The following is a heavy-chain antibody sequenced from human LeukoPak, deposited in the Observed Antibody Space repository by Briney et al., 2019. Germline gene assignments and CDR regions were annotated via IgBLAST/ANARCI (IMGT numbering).Heavy chain of an antibody. D-gene: IGHD4-17*01. Sequence: GGSLRLSCAASGFTFSSYWMHWVRQAPGKGLVWVSRINSDGSSTSYADSVKGRFTISRDNAKNTLYLQMNSPRAEDTAVYYCAVPTTTETTDYFDYWGQGTLVTVSS. CDR1: GFTFSSYW. CDR3: AVPTTTETTDYFDY. J-gene: IGHJ4*02. CDR2: INSDGSST. V-gene: IGHV3-74*01.